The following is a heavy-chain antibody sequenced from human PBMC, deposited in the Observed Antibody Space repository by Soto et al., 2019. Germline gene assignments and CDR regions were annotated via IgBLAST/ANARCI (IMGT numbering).Heavy chain of an antibody. CDR2: IGAYNGHT. CDR1: GYTFTNSG. J-gene: IGHJ5*02. Sequence: QVQLVQSGAEVKKPGASVKVSCKASGYTFTNSGISWVRQAPGQGLEWMGWIGAYNGHTKYAQKLQGRVTMTTDTSTRTAYMELRSLKSDDTAVYYCARAQYRTGSGTYWFNWFDPWGQGTLVTVSS. CDR3: ARAQYRTGSGTYWFNWFDP. V-gene: IGHV1-18*01. D-gene: IGHD3-10*01.